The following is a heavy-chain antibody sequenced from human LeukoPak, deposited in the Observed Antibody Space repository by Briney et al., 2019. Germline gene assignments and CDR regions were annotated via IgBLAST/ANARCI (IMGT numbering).Heavy chain of an antibody. Sequence: ASVKVSCKASGYTFTGYYMHWVRQAPGQGLEWMGWINPNSGGTNYAQKFQGRVTMTRDTSISTAYMELSRLRSDDTAVYYCARENVGIRYFDWQVDYWGQGTLVTVSS. V-gene: IGHV1-2*02. CDR1: GYTFTGYY. D-gene: IGHD3-9*01. CDR2: INPNSGGT. J-gene: IGHJ4*02. CDR3: ARENVGIRYFDWQVDY.